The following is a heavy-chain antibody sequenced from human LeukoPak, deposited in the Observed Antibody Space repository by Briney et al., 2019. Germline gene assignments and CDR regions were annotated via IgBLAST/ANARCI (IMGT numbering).Heavy chain of an antibody. D-gene: IGHD2-8*01. CDR1: GGSISSYY. CDR2: IYSSGST. V-gene: IGHV4-4*07. CDR3: ARDNGVYWFDP. J-gene: IGHJ5*02. Sequence: SETLSLTCTVSGGSISSYYRSWIRQPAGKGLEWMGRIYSSGSTNYNPSLKSRVTISVDTSKNQFSLKLSSVTAADTAVYYCARDNGVYWFDPWGQGTLVTVSS.